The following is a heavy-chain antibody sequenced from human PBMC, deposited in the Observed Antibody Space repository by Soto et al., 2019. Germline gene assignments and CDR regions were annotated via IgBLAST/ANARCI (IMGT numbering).Heavy chain of an antibody. CDR3: ARDRVPHDYPVGNWFDP. D-gene: IGHD4-17*01. Sequence: QVQLVESGGGVVQPGRSLRLSCAASGFTFSSYGMHWVRQAPGKGLEWVAVIWYDGSNKYYADSVKGRFTISRDNSKNTLYPQMNSLRAEDTAVYYCARDRVPHDYPVGNWFDPWGQGTLVTVSS. CDR2: IWYDGSNK. V-gene: IGHV3-33*01. CDR1: GFTFSSYG. J-gene: IGHJ5*02.